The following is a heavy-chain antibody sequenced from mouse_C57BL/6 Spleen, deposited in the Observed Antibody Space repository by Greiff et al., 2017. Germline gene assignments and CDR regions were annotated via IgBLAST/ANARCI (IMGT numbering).Heavy chain of an antibody. V-gene: IGHV1-76*01. CDR1: GYTFTDYY. D-gene: IGHD2-3*01. CDR2: IYPGSGNT. CDR3: ARFDGYYSYAMDY. J-gene: IGHJ4*01. Sequence: QVQLQQSGAELVRPGASVKLSCKASGYTFTDYYINWVKQRPGQGLEWIARIYPGSGNTYYNEKFKGKATLTAEKSSSTAYMQLSSLTSEDSAVYFCARFDGYYSYAMDYWGQGTSVTVSS.